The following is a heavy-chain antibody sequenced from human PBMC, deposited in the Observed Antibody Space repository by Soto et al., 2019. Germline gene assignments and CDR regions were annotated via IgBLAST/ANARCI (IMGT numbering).Heavy chain of an antibody. CDR1: GGTFSSYA. CDR2: IIPIFGTA. V-gene: IGHV1-69*06. D-gene: IGHD3-9*01. Sequence: GASVKVSCKASGGTFSSYAISWVRKAPGQGLEWMGGIIPIFGTANYAQKFQGRVTITADKSTSTAYMELSSLRSEDTAVYYCARVALYYDILTGYSKTYYYYVMDVWGQGTTVTVSS. J-gene: IGHJ6*02. CDR3: ARVALYYDILTGYSKTYYYYVMDV.